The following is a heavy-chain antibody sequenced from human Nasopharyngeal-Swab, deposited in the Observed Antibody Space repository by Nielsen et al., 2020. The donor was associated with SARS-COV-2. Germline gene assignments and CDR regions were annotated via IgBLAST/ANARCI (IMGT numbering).Heavy chain of an antibody. J-gene: IGHJ3*02. CDR3: ASEGSGVFGVVIYAFDI. CDR2: VVHDDGEP. V-gene: IGHV1-24*01. CDR1: GYTLTVLP. Sequence: ASVKVSCKVSGYTLTVLPIHRVRQAPATGLEWMGTVVHDDGEPIYAQNFQGRVTMTEDTSTYTAYLELSSLRSEDTAVYYCASEGSGVFGVVIYAFDIWGPGTLVTVSS. D-gene: IGHD3-3*01.